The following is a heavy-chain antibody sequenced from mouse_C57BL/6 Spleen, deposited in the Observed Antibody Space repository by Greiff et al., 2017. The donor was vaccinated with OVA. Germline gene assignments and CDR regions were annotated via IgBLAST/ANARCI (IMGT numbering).Heavy chain of an antibody. Sequence: DVQLQESGAALVRPGASVKLSCTASGFNIKDYYMHWVKQRPEQGLEWIGRIDPEDGDTAYAPKFQGKATMTADTSSNTAYLQLSSLTSEDTAVYYCTSITTVVEGGYFDVWGTGTTVTVSS. CDR2: IDPEDGDT. J-gene: IGHJ1*03. CDR3: TSITTVVEGGYFDV. V-gene: IGHV14-1*01. CDR1: GFNIKDYY. D-gene: IGHD1-1*01.